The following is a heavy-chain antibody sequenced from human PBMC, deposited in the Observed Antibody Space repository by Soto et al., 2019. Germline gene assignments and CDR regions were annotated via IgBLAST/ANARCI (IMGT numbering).Heavy chain of an antibody. CDR1: GGSISSYY. CDR2: IYYSGDT. Sequence: SETLSLTCTVSGGSISSYYWSWIRQPPGKGLEWIGYIYYSGDTNYNPSLKSRVTISVDTSKNQFSLKLSSVTAADTAVYYCARQKEMATIDYWGQGTLVTVSS. J-gene: IGHJ4*02. V-gene: IGHV4-59*08. CDR3: ARQKEMATIDY. D-gene: IGHD5-12*01.